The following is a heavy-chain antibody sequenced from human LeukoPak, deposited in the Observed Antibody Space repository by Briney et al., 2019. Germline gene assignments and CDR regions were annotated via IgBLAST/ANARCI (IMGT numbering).Heavy chain of an antibody. CDR1: GGSISSYY. Sequence: SETLSLTCTVSGGSISSYYWSWIRQPPGKGLEWIGYIYYSGSTNYNPSLKSRVTISVDTSKNQFSLKLSSVTAADTAVYYCARTLGSEDEYYFDYWGQGTLVTVSS. V-gene: IGHV4-59*08. CDR2: IYYSGST. J-gene: IGHJ4*02. D-gene: IGHD2-15*01. CDR3: ARTLGSEDEYYFDY.